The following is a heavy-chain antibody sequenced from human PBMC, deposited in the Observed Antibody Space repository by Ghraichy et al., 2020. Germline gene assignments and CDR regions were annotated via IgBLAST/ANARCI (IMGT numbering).Heavy chain of an antibody. CDR2: ISDDGSNK. CDR3: AKDWGRATVTNSFDY. D-gene: IGHD4-11*01. Sequence: GGSLRLSCAASGFTFSSYGMHWVRQAPGKGLEWVTVISDDGSNKYYADTVKGRFTISRDNSRNTLYLQMNSLRAEDMAVYYCAKDWGRATVTNSFDYWGQGTLVTVSS. J-gene: IGHJ4*02. V-gene: IGHV3-30*18. CDR1: GFTFSSYG.